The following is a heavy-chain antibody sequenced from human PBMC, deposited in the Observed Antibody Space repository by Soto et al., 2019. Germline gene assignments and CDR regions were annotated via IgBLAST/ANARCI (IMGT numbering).Heavy chain of an antibody. D-gene: IGHD3-22*01. CDR3: ARSGSSGYYHDY. Sequence: QVHLVQSGAEVKKPGASVKVSCKASGYTFTSYGLSWVRQAPGQGLEWMGWISPYNGNTNYAQNLQGRGTMTTDTSTSTAYMELRSLRSDDTAVYYCARSGSSGYYHDYWGQGTLVTVSS. V-gene: IGHV1-18*01. CDR2: ISPYNGNT. J-gene: IGHJ4*02. CDR1: GYTFTSYG.